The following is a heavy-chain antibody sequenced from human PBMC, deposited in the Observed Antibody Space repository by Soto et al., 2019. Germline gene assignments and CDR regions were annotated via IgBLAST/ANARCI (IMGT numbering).Heavy chain of an antibody. Sequence: PGGSLRLSCAASGFSFNSYSMSWARQAPGKGLEWVSGVNWNGGSTGYADSVKGRFTISRDNAKNSLYLQMNSLRAEDTAFYYCVRGASLNFDYWGQGTLVTVSS. CDR2: VNWNGGST. CDR1: GFSFNSYS. V-gene: IGHV3-20*04. D-gene: IGHD1-26*01. CDR3: VRGASLNFDY. J-gene: IGHJ4*02.